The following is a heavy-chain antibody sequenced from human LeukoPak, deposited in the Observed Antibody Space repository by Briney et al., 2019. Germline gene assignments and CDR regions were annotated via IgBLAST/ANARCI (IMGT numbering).Heavy chain of an antibody. CDR2: ISAYNGNT. V-gene: IGHV1-18*01. CDR3: ARDLPYSSGWGAFGI. CDR1: GYTFTSYG. J-gene: IGHJ3*02. D-gene: IGHD6-19*01. Sequence: ASVNVSCKASGYTFTSYGISWVRQAPGQGLEWMGWISAYNGNTNYAQKLQGRVTMTTDTSTSTAYMELRSLRSDDTAVYYCARDLPYSSGWGAFGIWGQGTMVTVSS.